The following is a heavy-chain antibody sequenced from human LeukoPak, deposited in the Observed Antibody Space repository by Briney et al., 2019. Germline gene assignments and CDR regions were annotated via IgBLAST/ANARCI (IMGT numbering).Heavy chain of an antibody. D-gene: IGHD3-10*01. J-gene: IGHJ4*02. CDR2: INQDGSEK. CDR3: ARANYNDWGLFDY. Sequence: GGSLRLSCAASAFIFSSYWMNWVRQAPGKGREWVASINQDGSEKFYVDSVKGRFTISRDNAKYSLYLQMNSLRAEDTAVYYCARANYNDWGLFDYWGQGTLVTVSS. CDR1: AFIFSSYW. V-gene: IGHV3-7*01.